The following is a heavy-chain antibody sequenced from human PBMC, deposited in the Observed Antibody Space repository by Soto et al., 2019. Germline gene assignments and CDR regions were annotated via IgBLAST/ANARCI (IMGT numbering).Heavy chain of an antibody. Sequence: EGQLVESGGALVQTGGSLRLSCAASGLTFSSYWMHWVRQAPGKGLVWVSRINSDGSSTNYADSVKGRFTISRDNAKDTLYLQMNGLRADDTAVYYCARGVVTAHGLDYWGQGTLVAVAS. CDR2: INSDGSST. V-gene: IGHV3-74*01. D-gene: IGHD2-21*02. J-gene: IGHJ4*02. CDR1: GLTFSSYW. CDR3: ARGVVTAHGLDY.